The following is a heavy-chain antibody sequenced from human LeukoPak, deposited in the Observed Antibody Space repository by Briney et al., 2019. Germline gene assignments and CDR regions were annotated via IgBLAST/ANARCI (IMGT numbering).Heavy chain of an antibody. CDR1: GFTFSSYA. V-gene: IGHV3-23*01. CDR2: ISGSGGST. D-gene: IGHD6-13*01. CDR3: ATTIAAAGRDY. J-gene: IGHJ4*02. Sequence: GGSLRLSCAASGFTFSSYAMSWVRQAPGKGLEWVSAISGSGGSTYYADSVKGRFTISRDNSKNTPYLQMNSQRAEDTAVYYCATTIAAAGRDYWGQGTLVTVSS.